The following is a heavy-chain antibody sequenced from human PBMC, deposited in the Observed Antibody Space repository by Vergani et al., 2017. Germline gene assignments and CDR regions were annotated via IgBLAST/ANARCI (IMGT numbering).Heavy chain of an antibody. Sequence: EVQLVESGGGLVKPGGSLRLSCAASGFTFSSYSMNWVRQAPGKGLEWVSSISSSSSYIYYADSVKGRFTISRDNAKNSLYLQMNSLRAEDTAVYYCARSTDTAMDFDYWGQGTLVTVSS. V-gene: IGHV3-21*01. CDR3: ARSTDTAMDFDY. J-gene: IGHJ4*02. CDR1: GFTFSSYS. D-gene: IGHD5-18*01. CDR2: ISSSSSYI.